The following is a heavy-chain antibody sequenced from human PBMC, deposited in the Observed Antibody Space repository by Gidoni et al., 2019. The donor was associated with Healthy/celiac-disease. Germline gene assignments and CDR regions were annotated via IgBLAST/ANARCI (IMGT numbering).Heavy chain of an antibody. Sequence: EVPLVECGASLVQPGGSLRLSCAASGCTFSNYWLNWARQAPGKGLVWVSSINSAGSITSYADSVKGRFAISRDNARNTLYRQMSSLRVEDTAVYYCATSSSDYWGQGTLVTVSS. CDR3: ATSSSDY. CDR2: INSAGSIT. D-gene: IGHD6-6*01. V-gene: IGHV3-74*01. J-gene: IGHJ4*02. CDR1: GCTFSNYW.